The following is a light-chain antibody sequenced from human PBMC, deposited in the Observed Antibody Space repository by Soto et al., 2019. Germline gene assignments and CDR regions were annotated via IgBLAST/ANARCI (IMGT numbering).Light chain of an antibody. Sequence: QSALTQPASVSGSPGQSITISCTGTSSDVGACNYVSWYQQHPGKAPKLMIYEVSNRPSGVSNRFSGSKSGNTASLTISGLQAEDDGDYYCSSYTTSSTVVFGGGTQLTVL. CDR2: EVS. CDR3: SSYTTSSTVV. CDR1: SSDVGACNY. V-gene: IGLV2-14*01. J-gene: IGLJ7*01.